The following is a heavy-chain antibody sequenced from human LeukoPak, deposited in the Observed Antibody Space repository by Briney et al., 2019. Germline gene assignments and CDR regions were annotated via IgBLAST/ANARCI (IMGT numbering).Heavy chain of an antibody. CDR1: GFTFSSYA. V-gene: IGHV3-23*01. CDR2: ITGSGRHT. D-gene: IGHD3-22*01. Sequence: GGSLRLSCAASGFTFSSYAMSWIRQAPGKGLEWVSSITGSGRHTYYADSVKGRFTISRDNSKNTLYLQMNSLRAEDTAVYYCARNPYDSSGYKAPYWHFDLWGRGTLVTVSS. J-gene: IGHJ2*01. CDR3: ARNPYDSSGYKAPYWHFDL.